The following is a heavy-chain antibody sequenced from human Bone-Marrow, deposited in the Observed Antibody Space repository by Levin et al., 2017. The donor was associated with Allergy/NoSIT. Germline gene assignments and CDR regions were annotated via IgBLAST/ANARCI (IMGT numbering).Heavy chain of an antibody. J-gene: IGHJ4*02. Sequence: SGPTLVKPTQTLTLTCTCSGFSLSTRGVGVGWIRPPPGKALEWLAVIYWDDDKRYSPSLKNRLTITKDTPKNQVVLTMTNMDPVDTATYYCAHRLLYGSVAFHNGGAYGYWGQGTLVTVSS. CDR1: GFSLSTRGVG. D-gene: IGHD3-10*01. CDR2: IYWDDDK. CDR3: AHRLLYGSVAFHNGGAYGY. V-gene: IGHV2-5*02.